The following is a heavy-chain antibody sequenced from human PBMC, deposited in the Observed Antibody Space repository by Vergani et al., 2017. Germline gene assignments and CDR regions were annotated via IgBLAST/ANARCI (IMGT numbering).Heavy chain of an antibody. CDR3: ARRDGITGTLYFDY. D-gene: IGHD1-20*01. CDR1: GGSFSGYY. CDR2: INHSGST. Sequence: QVQLQQWGAGLLKPSETLSLTCAVYGGSFSGYYWSWIRQPPGKGLEWIGEINHSGSTNYNPSLKSRVTISVDTSKNQFSPKLSSVTAADTAVYYCARRDGITGTLYFDYWGQGTLVTVSS. V-gene: IGHV4-34*01. J-gene: IGHJ4*02.